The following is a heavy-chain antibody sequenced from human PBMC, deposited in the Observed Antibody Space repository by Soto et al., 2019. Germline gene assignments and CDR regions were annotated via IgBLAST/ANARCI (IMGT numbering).Heavy chain of an antibody. V-gene: IGHV3-7*01. D-gene: IGHD1-26*01. CDR1: GFTFSYYW. J-gene: IGHJ4*02. CDR3: VRGYMDSYFDY. Sequence: GGSLRLSCAASGFTFSYYWMNWVRQAPGKGLEWVANLKQDGSEKNYVDSVKGRSTISRDNAKNSLYLQMNSLRAEDTAVYYCVRGYMDSYFDYWGQGTLVTVSS. CDR2: LKQDGSEK.